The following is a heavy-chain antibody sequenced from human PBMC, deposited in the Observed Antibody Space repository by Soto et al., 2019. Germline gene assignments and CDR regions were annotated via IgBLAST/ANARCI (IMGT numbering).Heavy chain of an antibody. CDR3: ASQLSSAFHI. CDR2: INQGGSEK. Sequence: EVQLVESGGGLVQPGGSLRLSCAASRLTLSTYWMSWVRQAPGKGLEWVANINQGGSEKYYVESVKGRFTISRDNAKNSLYLQMNSLRAEDTAIYYCASQLSSAFHIWGQGTMVTVSS. J-gene: IGHJ3*02. D-gene: IGHD3-10*01. CDR1: RLTLSTYW. V-gene: IGHV3-7*01.